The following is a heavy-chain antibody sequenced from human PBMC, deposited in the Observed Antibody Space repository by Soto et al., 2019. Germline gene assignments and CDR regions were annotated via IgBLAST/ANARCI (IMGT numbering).Heavy chain of an antibody. D-gene: IGHD3-9*01. CDR3: AKDPYYDILTGYPRARFDY. CDR2: ISGSGGST. J-gene: IGHJ4*02. CDR1: GFTFSSYA. V-gene: IGHV3-23*01. Sequence: PGGSLRLSCAASGFTFSSYAMSWVRQAPGEGLEWVSAISGSGGSTYYADSVKGRFTISRDNSKNTLYLQMNSLRAEDTAVYYCAKDPYYDILTGYPRARFDYWGQGTLVTVSS.